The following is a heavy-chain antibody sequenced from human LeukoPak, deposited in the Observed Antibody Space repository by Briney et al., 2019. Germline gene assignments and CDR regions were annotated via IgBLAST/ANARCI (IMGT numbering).Heavy chain of an antibody. CDR1: GYTFTSYA. D-gene: IGHD6-13*01. CDR3: ARDGSYSSSRGLNWFDP. V-gene: IGHV7-4-1*02. J-gene: IGHJ5*02. CDR2: INTNTGNP. Sequence: ASVKVSCKASGYTFTSYAMNWVRQAPGQGLEWMGWINTNTGNPTYAQGFTGRFVFSLDTSVSTAYLQISSLKAEDTAVYYCARDGSYSSSRGLNWFDPWGQGTLVTVSS.